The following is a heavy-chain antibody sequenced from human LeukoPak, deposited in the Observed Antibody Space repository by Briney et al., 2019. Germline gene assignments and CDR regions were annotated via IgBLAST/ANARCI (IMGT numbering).Heavy chain of an antibody. CDR2: VRNRADNYAT. J-gene: IGHJ4*02. V-gene: IGHV3-73*01. CDR1: GFSFSGAP. CDR3: TMGRSH. Sequence: PGGSLRLSCAASGFSFSGAPMHWVRQAAGKGLEWVGRVRNRADNYATAYAESVKGRFTISRDDSKDTASLQMNSLKSDDTAVYYCTMGRSHWGQGTLVTVSS.